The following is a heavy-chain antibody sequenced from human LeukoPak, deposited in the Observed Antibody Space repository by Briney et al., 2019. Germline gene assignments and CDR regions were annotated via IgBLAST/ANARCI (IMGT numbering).Heavy chain of an antibody. CDR3: ARSGGTYGWFDP. D-gene: IGHD1-26*01. CDR2: ISSGSSYT. V-gene: IGHV3-11*03. J-gene: IGHJ5*02. CDR1: GFTFSSYW. Sequence: GGSLRLSCAASGFTFSSYWMHWVRQAPGEGLEWVSCISSGSSYTNYTDSVKGRFTISRDNAKRSLYLQMNSLTAEDAAVYYCARSGGTYGWFDPWGQETLVTVSS.